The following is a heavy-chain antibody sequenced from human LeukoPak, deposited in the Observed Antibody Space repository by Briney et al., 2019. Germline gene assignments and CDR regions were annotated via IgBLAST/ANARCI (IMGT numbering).Heavy chain of an antibody. CDR3: ARESRVAVAGFDY. CDR2: ISSSGSTI. V-gene: IGHV3-11*01. Sequence: NPGGSLRLSCAASGFTFSDYYMSWIRQAPGKGLEWVSYISSSGSTIYYADSVKGRFTFSRDNAKNSLYLQMNSLRAEDTAVYYCARESRVAVAGFDYWGQGTLVTVSS. J-gene: IGHJ4*02. CDR1: GFTFSDYY. D-gene: IGHD6-19*01.